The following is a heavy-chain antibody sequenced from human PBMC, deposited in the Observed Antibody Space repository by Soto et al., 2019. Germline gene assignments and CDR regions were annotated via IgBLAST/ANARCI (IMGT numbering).Heavy chain of an antibody. J-gene: IGHJ4*02. CDR1: GGTVSSYA. D-gene: IGHD3-16*01. CDR2: IIPIFGTA. CDR3: ARAVMYDVVWGGYAGYFDY. V-gene: IGHV1-69*01. Sequence: QVQLVQSGAEVTKPGSSVKVSCKASGGTVSSYAISWVRQAPGQRLEEMGGIIPIFGTANYAQKFQGRVTITADAATSPANMALSSLKSSETAVYYCARAVMYDVVWGGYAGYFDYWGQGTLVTVSS.